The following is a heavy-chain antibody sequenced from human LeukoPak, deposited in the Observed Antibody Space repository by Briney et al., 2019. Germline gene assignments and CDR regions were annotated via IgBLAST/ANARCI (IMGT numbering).Heavy chain of an antibody. D-gene: IGHD1-26*01. CDR1: GYTFTSYA. V-gene: IGHV1-3*03. J-gene: IGHJ4*02. CDR2: INAGNGNT. Sequence: ASVKVSCKASGYTFTSYAMHWVRQAPGQRLEWMGWINAGNGNTKYSQEFQGRVTITRDTSASTAYMELSSLSSEDMAVYYCARVSRSGSYYDYWGQGTLVTVSS. CDR3: ARVSRSGSYYDY.